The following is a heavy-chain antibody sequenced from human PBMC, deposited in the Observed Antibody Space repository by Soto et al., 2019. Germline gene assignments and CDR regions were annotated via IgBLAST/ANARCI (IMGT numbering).Heavy chain of an antibody. CDR1: GFTFSSYS. Sequence: GGSLRLSCAASGFTFSSYSMNWVRQAPGKGLEWVSSISSSSSYIYYADSVKGRFTISRDNAKNSLYLQMNSLRAEDTAVHYCAREKEYSSSWYPGYYYYYYGMDVWGQGTTVTVSS. CDR3: AREKEYSSSWYPGYYYYYYGMDV. V-gene: IGHV3-21*01. D-gene: IGHD6-13*01. J-gene: IGHJ6*02. CDR2: ISSSSSYI.